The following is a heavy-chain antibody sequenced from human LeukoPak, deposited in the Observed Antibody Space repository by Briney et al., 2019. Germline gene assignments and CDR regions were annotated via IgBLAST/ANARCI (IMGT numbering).Heavy chain of an antibody. Sequence: GGSLRLSCAASGLTFDDDAMHWVRQAPGTGLESFSGISWNSGSIGYAESVKGRVAIPRDNAKSSLHPPMKRLGVEDTACSYCANSRGFNPFDAFDIWGQGTMVTVSS. D-gene: IGHD3-10*01. CDR2: ISWNSGSI. J-gene: IGHJ3*02. CDR1: GLTFDDDA. CDR3: ANSRGFNPFDAFDI. V-gene: IGHV3-9*01.